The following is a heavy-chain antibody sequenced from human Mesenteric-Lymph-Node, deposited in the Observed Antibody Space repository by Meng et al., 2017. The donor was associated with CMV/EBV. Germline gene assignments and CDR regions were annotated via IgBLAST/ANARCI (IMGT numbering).Heavy chain of an antibody. CDR1: GFTFSSYW. CDR2: IKQDGSEK. D-gene: IGHD2-15*01. Sequence: ETLSLTCAASGFTFSSYWMSWVRQAPGKGLEWVANIKQDGSEKYYVDSVKGRFTISRDNAKNSLYLQMNSLRAEDTAVYYCARGGRAATGYWGQGTLVTVSS. J-gene: IGHJ4*02. V-gene: IGHV3-7*04. CDR3: ARGGRAATGY.